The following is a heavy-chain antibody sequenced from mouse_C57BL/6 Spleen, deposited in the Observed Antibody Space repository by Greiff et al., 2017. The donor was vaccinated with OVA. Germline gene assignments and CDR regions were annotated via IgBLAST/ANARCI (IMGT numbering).Heavy chain of an antibody. D-gene: IGHD2-3*01. CDR2: ISYDGSN. Sequence: EVKLMESGPGLVKPSQSLSLTCSVTGYSITSGYYWNWIRQFPGNKLEWMGYISYDGSNNYNPSLKNRISITRDTSKNQFFLKLNSVTTEDTATYYCARKGLLSFAYWGQGTLVTVSA. CDR1: GYSITSGYY. V-gene: IGHV3-6*01. J-gene: IGHJ3*01. CDR3: ARKGLLSFAY.